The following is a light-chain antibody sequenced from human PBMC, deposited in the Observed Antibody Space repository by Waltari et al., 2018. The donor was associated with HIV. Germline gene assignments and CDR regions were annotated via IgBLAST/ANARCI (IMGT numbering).Light chain of an antibody. CDR2: WAS. CDR1: QSVFFSSTNKNF. Sequence: DIVLTQSPDSLAVYLGERATIHCRSSQSVFFSSTNKNFLTWYQQKPGHPPKLLIAWASTRESGVPDRFSGSGSGTDFTLTIGSLQAEDVAVYYCQQYYTTPLTFGGGTKVEIK. V-gene: IGKV4-1*01. J-gene: IGKJ4*01. CDR3: QQYYTTPLT.